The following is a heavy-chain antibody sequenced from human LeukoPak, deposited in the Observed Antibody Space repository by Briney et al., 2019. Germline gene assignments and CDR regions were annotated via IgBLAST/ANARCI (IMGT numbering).Heavy chain of an antibody. CDR2: MYYSGNT. J-gene: IGHJ4*02. D-gene: IGHD2-2*01. CDR3: ARQVSYSTSPLGCYFDY. V-gene: IGHV4-39*01. Sequence: SETLSLTCTVSGGSISSTAYYWGWIRQPPGKGLEWIGSMYYSGNTYYNPSLKSRVTMSVDTPKNQFSLKLTSVTAADTAVFYCARQVSYSTSPLGCYFDYWGQGILVTVPS. CDR1: GGSISSTAYY.